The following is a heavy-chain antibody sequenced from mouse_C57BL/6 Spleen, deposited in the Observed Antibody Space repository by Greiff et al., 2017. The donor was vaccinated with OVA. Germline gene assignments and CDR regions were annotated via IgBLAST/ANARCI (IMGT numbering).Heavy chain of an antibody. J-gene: IGHJ2*01. D-gene: IGHD4-1*01. CDR3: AALWEDYFDY. CDR2: IYPGSGNT. Sequence: QVQLQQSGAELVRPGASVKLSCKASGYTFTDYYINWVKQRPGQGIEWIARIYPGSGNTYYNEKFKGKATLTAEKSSSTAYMQLSSLTSEDSAVYFCAALWEDYFDYWGQGTTLTVSS. V-gene: IGHV1-76*01. CDR1: GYTFTDYY.